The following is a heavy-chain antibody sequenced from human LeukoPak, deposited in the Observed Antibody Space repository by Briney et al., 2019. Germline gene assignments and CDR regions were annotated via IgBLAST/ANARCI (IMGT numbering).Heavy chain of an antibody. CDR1: GFTFSSYG. J-gene: IGHJ5*02. CDR2: LWNDGNS. D-gene: IGHD3-10*01. V-gene: IGHV3-33*01. CDR3: LGFGPHYYSDR. Sequence: GGSLRLSCAASGFTFSSYGMHWVRQAPGKGLEWVSILWNDGNSYFADSVKGRFSFSRDTSKNILYLQMNSLRVEDTAIYYCLGFGPHYYSDRWGQGTLVTVSS.